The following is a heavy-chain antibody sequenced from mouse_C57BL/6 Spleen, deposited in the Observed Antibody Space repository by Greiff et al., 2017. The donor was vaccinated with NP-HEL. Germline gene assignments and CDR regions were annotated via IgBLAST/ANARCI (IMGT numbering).Heavy chain of an antibody. CDR3: ARRHDDYDGWYFDV. D-gene: IGHD2-4*01. Sequence: EVQLVESGGGLVKPGGSLKLSCAASGFTFSDYGMHWVRQAPEKGLEWVAYISSGSSTIYYADTVKGRFTISRDNAKNTLFLQMTSLRSEDTAMYYCARRHDDYDGWYFDVWGTGTTVTVSS. J-gene: IGHJ1*03. CDR2: ISSGSSTI. V-gene: IGHV5-17*01. CDR1: GFTFSDYG.